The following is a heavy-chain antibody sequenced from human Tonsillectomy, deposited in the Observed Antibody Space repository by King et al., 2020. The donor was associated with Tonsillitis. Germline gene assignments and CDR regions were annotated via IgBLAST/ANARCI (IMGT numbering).Heavy chain of an antibody. CDR2: IYYSGST. J-gene: IGHJ4*02. Sequence: QLQESGPGLVKPSETLSLTCTVSGGSISSSTFYWGWIRQPPGKGLEWIGSIYYSGSTYYNPSLKSRVTISVDPSKNQFSLKLSSVTAADTAVYYCARGVRGGVWGRWLGYDYWGPGTLVTVSS. D-gene: IGHD3-16*01. V-gene: IGHV4-39*07. CDR1: GGSISSSTFY. CDR3: ARGVRGGVWGRWLGYDY.